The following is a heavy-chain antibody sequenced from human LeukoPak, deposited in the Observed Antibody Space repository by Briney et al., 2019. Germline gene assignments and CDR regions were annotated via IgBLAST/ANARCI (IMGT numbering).Heavy chain of an antibody. CDR2: ISYDGSNK. Sequence: PGGSLRLSCAASGFTFSSYVIHWVHQAPGKGREGVAVISYDGSNKYYADSVKGRFTIPRDNSKNAVYLQMNSLRAEDTAVYYCARAANWNDGGFDYWGQGTLVTVSS. V-gene: IGHV3-30*04. J-gene: IGHJ4*02. D-gene: IGHD1-1*01. CDR3: ARAANWNDGGFDY. CDR1: GFTFSSYV.